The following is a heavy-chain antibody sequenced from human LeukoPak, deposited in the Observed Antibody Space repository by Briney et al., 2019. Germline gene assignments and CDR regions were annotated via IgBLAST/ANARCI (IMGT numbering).Heavy chain of an antibody. CDR3: VRGWGSNVYASAFDV. D-gene: IGHD3-16*01. Sequence: GGSLRLSCAASGFIFSTYGMHWVRQAPGKGLEWVTVIWHDGSHKDYADSVKGRFTISRDNTKNTLLLQMGDLRAEDTAAYYCVRGWGSNVYASAFDVWGQGTMVTVSS. J-gene: IGHJ3*01. CDR1: GFIFSTYG. V-gene: IGHV3-33*01. CDR2: IWHDGSHK.